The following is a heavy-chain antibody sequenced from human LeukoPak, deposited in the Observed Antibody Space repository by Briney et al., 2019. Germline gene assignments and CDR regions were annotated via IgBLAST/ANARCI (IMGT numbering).Heavy chain of an antibody. CDR3: ARDRGAAQIPDFDY. Sequence: PSETLSLTCTVSGGSISSSSYYWGWIRQPPGKGLEWIGSIYYSGSTYYNPSLKSRVTISVDTSKNQFSLKLSSVTAADTAVYYCARDRGAAQIPDFDYWDQGTLVTVSS. J-gene: IGHJ4*02. D-gene: IGHD3-10*01. CDR2: IYYSGST. V-gene: IGHV4-39*07. CDR1: GGSISSSSYY.